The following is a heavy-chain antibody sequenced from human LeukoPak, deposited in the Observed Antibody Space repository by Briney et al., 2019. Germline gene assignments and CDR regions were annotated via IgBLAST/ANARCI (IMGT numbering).Heavy chain of an antibody. CDR3: ASVPLYDSSGYYFSSEYFQH. CDR1: GVSFSGYY. Sequence: SETLSLTCAVYGVSFSGYYWSWIRQPPGKGLEWIGEINHSGSTNYNPSLKSRVTISVDTSKNQFSLKLSSVTAADTAVYYCASVPLYDSSGYYFSSEYFQHWGQGTLATVSS. V-gene: IGHV4-34*01. D-gene: IGHD3-22*01. CDR2: INHSGST. J-gene: IGHJ1*01.